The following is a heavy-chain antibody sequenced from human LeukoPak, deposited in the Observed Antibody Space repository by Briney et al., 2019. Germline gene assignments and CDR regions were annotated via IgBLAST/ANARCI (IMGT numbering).Heavy chain of an antibody. D-gene: IGHD3-16*02. V-gene: IGHV3-21*01. CDR3: ARVSIFGVVIANDY. J-gene: IGHJ4*02. Sequence: RPGGSLRLSCAASGFTFGGYTMSWVRQALGKGLQWVSTITSGGDYMYYADPVKGRFTISRDDSKNSLYLHMNSLRAEDTAVYYCARVSIFGVVIANDYWGQGTVVTVSS. CDR1: GFTFGGYT. CDR2: ITSGGDYM.